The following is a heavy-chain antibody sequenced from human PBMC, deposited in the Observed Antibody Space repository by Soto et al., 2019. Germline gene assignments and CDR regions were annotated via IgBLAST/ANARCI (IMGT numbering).Heavy chain of an antibody. J-gene: IGHJ6*02. CDR3: ARQHGTTVVTPNYYYGMDV. CDR2: IGTAGDT. CDR1: GFTFSSYD. D-gene: IGHD4-17*01. V-gene: IGHV3-13*01. Sequence: GGSLRLSCAASGFTFSSYDMHWVRQATGKGLEWVSAIGTAGDTYYPGSVKGRFTISRENAKNSLYLQMNSLRAGDTAVYYCARQHGTTVVTPNYYYGMDVWGQGTTVTVSS.